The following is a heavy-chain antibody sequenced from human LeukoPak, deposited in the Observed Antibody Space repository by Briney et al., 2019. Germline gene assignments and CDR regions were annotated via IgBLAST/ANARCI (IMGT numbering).Heavy chain of an antibody. J-gene: IGHJ4*02. CDR2: INHSGYT. CDR1: GESSFSSYY. V-gene: IGHV4-34*01. D-gene: IGHD3-22*01. CDR3: SRQVVGNEY. Sequence: SETLSLTCAVYGESSFSSYYWSWIRQTPGGALEWIGEINHSGYTNYNPSLKSRVTLSIDTSKNQFSLRLNSVTAADTAVYYCSRQVVGNEYWGQGTLVTVSS.